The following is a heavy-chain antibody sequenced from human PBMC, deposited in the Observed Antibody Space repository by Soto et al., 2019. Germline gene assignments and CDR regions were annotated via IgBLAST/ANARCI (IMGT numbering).Heavy chain of an antibody. D-gene: IGHD3-22*01. V-gene: IGHV4-59*08. CDR1: GDTSTSYY. J-gene: IGHJ5*01. CDR3: ARHFYDSVGYTWFDS. Sequence: PXATLSLTCTVSGDTSTSYYWGWIRQAPGKGLEWIGHIHNSGTSTHNPSLNGRVTISIDMSKKQFSLKLTSLTSADTAVYYCARHFYDSVGYTWFDSWSQGTLVTVTS. CDR2: IHNSGTS.